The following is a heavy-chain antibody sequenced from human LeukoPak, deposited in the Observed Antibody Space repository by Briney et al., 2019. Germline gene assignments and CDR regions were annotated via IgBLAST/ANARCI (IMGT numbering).Heavy chain of an antibody. CDR3: AKGGQMMVEVARRGAFDI. J-gene: IGHJ3*02. V-gene: IGHV3-23*01. D-gene: IGHD1-1*01. CDR2: ISYSGGTT. Sequence: GASLRLSCAASGFTFSSYAMSWVRQAPGKGLEWVPGISYSGGTTYYADSVKGRFTISRDNSKNTLYLQMNSLRAEDTAVYYCAKGGQMMVEVARRGAFDIWGQGTMVTVSS. CDR1: GFTFSSYA.